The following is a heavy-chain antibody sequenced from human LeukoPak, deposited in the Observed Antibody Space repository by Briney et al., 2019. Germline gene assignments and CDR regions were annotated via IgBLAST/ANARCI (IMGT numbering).Heavy chain of an antibody. Sequence: GAPLRLSCAASGFTFSNYAMSWVRQAPGKGLEWVSAITGSGGNTYYADSVKGRFTISRDNSKNTVFLQMNSLRAEDTAVYYCAKWGDYDVLTGYYVSDYWGQGTLVTVSS. D-gene: IGHD3-9*01. J-gene: IGHJ4*02. CDR2: ITGSGGNT. V-gene: IGHV3-23*01. CDR1: GFTFSNYA. CDR3: AKWGDYDVLTGYYVSDY.